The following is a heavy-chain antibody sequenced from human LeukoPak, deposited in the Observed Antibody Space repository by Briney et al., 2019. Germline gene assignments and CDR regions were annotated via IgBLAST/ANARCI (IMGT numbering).Heavy chain of an antibody. CDR3: ARHLHDGSRPWSSGYSS. J-gene: IGHJ4*02. V-gene: IGHV4-39*01. D-gene: IGHD3-22*01. Sequence: SETPSLTCTVSGGSISSSSYYWGWIRQPPGKELEWIGSIYYSGSTYYNPSLKSRVTISIDTSNNQFSLKLTSVTAADTAVYYCARHLHDGSRPWSSGYSSRGQGTLVTVSS. CDR2: IYYSGST. CDR1: GGSISSSSYY.